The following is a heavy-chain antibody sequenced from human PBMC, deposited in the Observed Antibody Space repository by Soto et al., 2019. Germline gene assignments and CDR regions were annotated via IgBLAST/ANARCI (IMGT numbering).Heavy chain of an antibody. CDR3: ATGEQWLVTTGNYFDY. CDR1: GFTFSSYG. D-gene: IGHD6-19*01. V-gene: IGHV3-30*03. CDR2: LSYDGSNK. Sequence: GGSLRLSCAASGFTFSSYGMHWVRQAPGKGLEWVAVLSYDGSNKYYADSVEGRFTISRDNSKNTLYLQMNSLRAEDTAVYYCATGEQWLVTTGNYFDYWGQGTLVTVSS. J-gene: IGHJ4*02.